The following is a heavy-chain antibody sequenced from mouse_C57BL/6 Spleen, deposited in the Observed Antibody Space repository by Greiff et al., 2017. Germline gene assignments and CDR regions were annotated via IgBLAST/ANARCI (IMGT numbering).Heavy chain of an antibody. CDR3: ARNSYYYGPMDY. V-gene: IGHV1-55*01. CDR2: IYPGSGST. Sequence: VKLQQPGAELVKPGASVKMSCKASGYTFTSYWITWVKQRPGQGLEWIGDIYPGSGSTNYNEKFKSKATLTVDTSSSTAYMQLSSLTSEDSAVYYCARNSYYYGPMDYWGQGTSVTVSS. J-gene: IGHJ4*01. D-gene: IGHD1-1*01. CDR1: GYTFTSYW.